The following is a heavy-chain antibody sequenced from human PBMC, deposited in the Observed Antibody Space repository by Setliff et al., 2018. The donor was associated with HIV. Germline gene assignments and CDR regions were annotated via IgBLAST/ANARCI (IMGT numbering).Heavy chain of an antibody. Sequence: GGSLRLSCAASGFFFKNAWMSWVRQAPGKGLEWIGRIKSEADGGTEESAAFLKGRFTISRDDSKNTLFLQMNSLKVEDTAVYYCAKDRLFPRYWGLGTLVTVSS. CDR1: GFFFKNAW. V-gene: IGHV3-15*01. CDR3: AKDRLFPRY. D-gene: IGHD2-21*01. J-gene: IGHJ4*02. CDR2: IKSEADGGTE.